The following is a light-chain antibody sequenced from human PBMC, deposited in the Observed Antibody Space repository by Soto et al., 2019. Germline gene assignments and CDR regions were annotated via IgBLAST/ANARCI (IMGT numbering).Light chain of an antibody. J-gene: IGKJ2*01. CDR3: QQYNNWPRT. Sequence: ETVMTQSPATLSVSPGERITLSCRASQSVGINLAWYQQKPGQAPRLLIYAASSRATSIPARFIGDGSGTEFTLTISSLQSEDFAVYYCQQYNNWPRTFGQGTKLEIK. CDR1: QSVGIN. V-gene: IGKV3-15*01. CDR2: AAS.